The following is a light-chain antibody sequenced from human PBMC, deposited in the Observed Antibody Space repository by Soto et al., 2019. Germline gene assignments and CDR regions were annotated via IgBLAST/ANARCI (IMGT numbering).Light chain of an antibody. Sequence: QSALTQPRSVSGSPGQSVAISCTGTTADTGGYDYVSWYQQHPGKAPKVIIFDVAKRASGVPDRFSGSKSGSTASLTISGLQVDDEADYFCSSYAGSYTLFGGGTQLTVL. V-gene: IGLV2-11*01. CDR1: TADTGGYDY. J-gene: IGLJ2*01. CDR2: DVA. CDR3: SSYAGSYTL.